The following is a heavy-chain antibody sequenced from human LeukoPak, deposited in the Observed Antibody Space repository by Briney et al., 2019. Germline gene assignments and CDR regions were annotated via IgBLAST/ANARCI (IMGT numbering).Heavy chain of an antibody. J-gene: IGHJ5*02. CDR1: GVSISVTNHY. V-gene: IGHV4-39*01. CDR3: ARQLGAMTTVSSQGDLGS. D-gene: IGHD4-17*01. CDR2: IFYTGDT. Sequence: SETLSLTCTVSGVSISVTNHYWGWIRQPPGKGLEWIGSIFYTGDTYYNPSLKSRITMSVDTSKNHFSLNLNSVTASDTAVYYCARQLGAMTTVSSQGDLGSWGQGTLVTVSS.